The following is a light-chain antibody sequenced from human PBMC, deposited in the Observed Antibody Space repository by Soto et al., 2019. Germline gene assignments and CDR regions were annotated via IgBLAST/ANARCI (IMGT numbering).Light chain of an antibody. CDR1: QSISNW. Sequence: DIQMTQSPSTLSASVGDRVTITCRPSQSISNWLAWYQQKPGKAPKVLIYDASSLKSGVPSRFSGSGSGTAFTLTINSLQPDDFATYYCQHYNGRFGQGTRLEI. V-gene: IGKV1-5*01. CDR2: DAS. CDR3: QHYNGR. J-gene: IGKJ2*03.